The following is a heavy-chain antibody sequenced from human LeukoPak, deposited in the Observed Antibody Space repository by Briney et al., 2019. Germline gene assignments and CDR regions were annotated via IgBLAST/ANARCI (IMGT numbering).Heavy chain of an antibody. CDR3: ARRGYHDSSGYDY. D-gene: IGHD3-22*01. V-gene: IGHV3-21*06. CDR2: ISGRSGDI. J-gene: IGHJ4*02. CDR1: GFTFSRYA. Sequence: PGGSLRLSCAASGFTFSRYAMNWVRQAPGKGLEWVSYISGRSGDIYYADSVKGGFTISRDNAKNSVFLQMNNLRVEDTAIYYCARRGYHDSSGYDYWGQGTPVTVSS.